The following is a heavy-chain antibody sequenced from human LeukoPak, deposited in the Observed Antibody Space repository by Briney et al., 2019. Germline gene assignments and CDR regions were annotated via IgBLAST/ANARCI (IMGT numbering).Heavy chain of an antibody. D-gene: IGHD2-15*01. CDR2: IYSGTT. CDR3: ARQRPSLYYFAMDV. CDR1: GGSISNYY. J-gene: IGHJ6*02. Sequence: SETLSLTCTVSGGSISNYYWSWIRQPPGKGLEWIGHIYSGTTNSNPSLRSRVTISVDTSKNQFSLKMSSVTAADTAVYYCARQRPSLYYFAMDVWGQGTTVTVSS. V-gene: IGHV4-59*08.